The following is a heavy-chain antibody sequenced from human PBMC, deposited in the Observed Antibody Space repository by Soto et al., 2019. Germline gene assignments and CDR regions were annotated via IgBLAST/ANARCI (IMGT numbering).Heavy chain of an antibody. Sequence: SETLSLTCAVYGGSFSGYYWSWIRQPPGKGLEWIGEINHSGSTNYNPSLKSRVTISVDTSKNQFSLKLSSVTAADTAVYYCARDQRQDFWSGYYKYYYYGIDVWGQGTTVTVSS. CDR3: ARDQRQDFWSGYYKYYYYGIDV. V-gene: IGHV4-34*01. J-gene: IGHJ6*02. CDR2: INHSGST. CDR1: GGSFSGYY. D-gene: IGHD3-3*01.